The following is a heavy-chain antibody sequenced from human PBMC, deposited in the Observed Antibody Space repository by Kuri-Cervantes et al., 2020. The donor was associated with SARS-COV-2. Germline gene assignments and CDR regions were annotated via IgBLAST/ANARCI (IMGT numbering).Heavy chain of an antibody. CDR2: IIPSLGST. V-gene: IGHV1-46*01. CDR3: ARIGYGGSYFGFDY. Sequence: ASVKVSCKASGYTFTGYYMHWVRQAPGQGLEWVGGIIPSLGSTHHAQKFQGRLTIKTDKSATTVYMEVSSLKSEDTAVYYCARIGYGGSYFGFDYWGQGTLVTVSS. J-gene: IGHJ4*02. D-gene: IGHD1-26*01. CDR1: GYTFTGYY.